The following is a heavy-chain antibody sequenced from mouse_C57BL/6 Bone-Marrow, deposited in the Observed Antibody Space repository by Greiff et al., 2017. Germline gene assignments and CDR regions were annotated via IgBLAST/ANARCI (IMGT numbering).Heavy chain of an antibody. V-gene: IGHV1-54*01. CDR1: GYAFTNYL. CDR3: AAYGFYAMDY. CDR2: INPGSGGT. J-gene: IGHJ4*01. Sequence: QVQLKQSGAELVRPGTSVKVSCKASGYAFTNYLIEWVKQRPGQGLEWIGVINPGSGGTNYNEKFKGKATLTADKSSSTAYMQLSSLTSEDSAVYFCAAYGFYAMDYWGQGTSVTVSS. D-gene: IGHD1-1*01.